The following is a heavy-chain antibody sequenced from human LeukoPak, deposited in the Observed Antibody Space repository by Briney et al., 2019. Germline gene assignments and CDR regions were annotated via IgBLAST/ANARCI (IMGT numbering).Heavy chain of an antibody. CDR2: IYYSGNT. J-gene: IGHJ4*02. V-gene: IGHV4-59*01. CDR3: ARTYNWNYEVRYYFDY. Sequence: SETLSLTCTVSGGSISSYYWSWIRQPPGKGLEWIGYIYYSGNTNYNPSLKSRVTISVDTSKNQFSLKLSSVTAADTAVYYCARTYNWNYEVRYYFDYWGQGTLVTVSS. D-gene: IGHD1-7*01. CDR1: GGSISSYY.